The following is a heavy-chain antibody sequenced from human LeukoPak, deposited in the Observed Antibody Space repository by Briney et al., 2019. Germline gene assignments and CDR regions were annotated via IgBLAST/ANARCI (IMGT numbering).Heavy chain of an antibody. J-gene: IGHJ4*02. CDR2: IAFSGST. CDR1: GFTFSNYA. D-gene: IGHD6-19*01. Sequence: PGGSLRLSCAASGFTFSNYALTWVRQAPGKGLEWVSAIAFSGSTYYADSVKGRFTISRDNAKNSLYLQMNSLRAEDTAVYYCARGGSSGWFSARQFDYWGQGTLVTVSS. V-gene: IGHV3-23*01. CDR3: ARGGSSGWFSARQFDY.